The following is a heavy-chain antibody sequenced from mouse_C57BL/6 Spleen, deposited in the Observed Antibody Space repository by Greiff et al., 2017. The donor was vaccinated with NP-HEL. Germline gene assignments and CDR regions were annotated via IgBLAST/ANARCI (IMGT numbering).Heavy chain of an antibody. CDR2: IDPETGGT. CDR3: TRPSITTVVAQDY. CDR1: GYTFTDYE. D-gene: IGHD1-1*01. Sequence: VHLVESGAELVRPGASVTLSCKASGYTFTDYEMHWVKQTPVHGLEWIGAIDPETGGTAYNQKFKGKAILTADKSSSTAYMELRSLTSEDSAVYYCTRPSITTVVAQDYWGQGTTLTVSS. V-gene: IGHV1-15*01. J-gene: IGHJ2*01.